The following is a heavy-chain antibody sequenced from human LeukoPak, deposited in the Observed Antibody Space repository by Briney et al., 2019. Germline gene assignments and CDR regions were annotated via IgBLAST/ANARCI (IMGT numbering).Heavy chain of an antibody. V-gene: IGHV3-21*01. CDR1: GFTFTTYS. CDR3: ARDIVGATGDAFDI. D-gene: IGHD1-26*01. J-gene: IGHJ3*02. Sequence: GGPLRLSCAASGFTFTTYSMNWVRQAPGKEPEWVSAVSSSSDYIYYADSVRGRFTISRDNAKNSLYLQMNSLRAEDTALYYCARDIVGATGDAFDIWGQGTMVTVSS. CDR2: VSSSSDYI.